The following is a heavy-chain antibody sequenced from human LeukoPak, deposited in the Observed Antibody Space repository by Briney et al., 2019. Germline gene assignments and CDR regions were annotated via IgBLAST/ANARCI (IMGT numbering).Heavy chain of an antibody. CDR1: GGTFSSYA. CDR3: ARVSYYYDSSGYYGHDY. CDR2: IIPIFGTA. V-gene: IGHV1-69*13. Sequence: EASVTVSCKASGGTFSSYAISWVRQAPGQGLEWMGGIIPIFGTANYAQKFQGRVTITAVESTSTAYMELSSLRSEDTAVYYCARVSYYYDSSGYYGHDYWGQGTLVTVSS. J-gene: IGHJ4*02. D-gene: IGHD3-22*01.